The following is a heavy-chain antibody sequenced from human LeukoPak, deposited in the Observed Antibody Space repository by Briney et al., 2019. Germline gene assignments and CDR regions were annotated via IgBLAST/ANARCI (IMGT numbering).Heavy chain of an antibody. D-gene: IGHD6-13*01. J-gene: IGHJ6*02. CDR3: AKSIAATDTAYYYAMDG. Sequence: GRSLRLSCAASGFTFDDFAMHWVRQAPGKGLEWVSGISWNSGNIGYADSVKGRFTISRDNVKNSLNLQMNSLRAEDTALYYCAKSIAATDTAYYYAMDGWGPGTTVTVSS. CDR1: GFTFDDFA. V-gene: IGHV3-9*01. CDR2: ISWNSGNI.